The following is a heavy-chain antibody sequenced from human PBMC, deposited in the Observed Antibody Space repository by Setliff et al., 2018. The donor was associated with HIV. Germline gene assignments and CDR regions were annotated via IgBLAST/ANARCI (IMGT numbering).Heavy chain of an antibody. CDR1: GYSFTNFW. CDR3: GRSGKSGELYAY. J-gene: IGHJ4*02. V-gene: IGHV5-51*01. Sequence: RGESLKISCKGSGYSFTNFWVGWVRQMPEKGLEWMGIIYPIDSDTKYSPSFWGRVTISVDKSRNTAYLHWNSLKPADTAMYFCGRSGKSGELYAYWGQGTLVTVSS. CDR2: IYPIDSDT. D-gene: IGHD2-8*01.